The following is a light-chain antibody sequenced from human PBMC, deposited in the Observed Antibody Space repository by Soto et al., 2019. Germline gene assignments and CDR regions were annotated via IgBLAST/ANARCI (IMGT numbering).Light chain of an antibody. CDR3: SSYTISNTGI. V-gene: IGLV2-14*03. J-gene: IGLJ2*01. CDR2: DVD. CDR1: SSDIGANNY. Sequence: QSVLTQPASVSGSPGQSITISCTGTSSDIGANNYVSWYQQHPGKAPKLMIYDVDNRPSGVSNRFSGSKSGNTASLTISGLQAEDEAVYYCSSYTISNTGIFGGGTKLIVL.